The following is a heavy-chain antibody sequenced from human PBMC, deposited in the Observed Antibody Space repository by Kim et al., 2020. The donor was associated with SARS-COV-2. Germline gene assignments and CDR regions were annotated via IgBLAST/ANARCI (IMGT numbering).Heavy chain of an antibody. CDR3: ARVIQKRANWFDP. D-gene: IGHD1-1*01. V-gene: IGHV4-34*01. Sequence: SETLSLTCAVYGGSFSGYYWSWIRQPPGKGLEWIGEINHSGSTNYNPSLKSRVTISVDTSKNQFSLKLSSVTAADTAVYYCARVIQKRANWFDPWGQGTLVTVSS. J-gene: IGHJ5*02. CDR1: GGSFSGYY. CDR2: INHSGST.